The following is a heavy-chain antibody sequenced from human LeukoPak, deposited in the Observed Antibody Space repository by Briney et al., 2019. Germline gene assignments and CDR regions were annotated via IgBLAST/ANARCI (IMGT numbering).Heavy chain of an antibody. CDR1: GYTFTSCG. V-gene: IGHV1-18*01. Sequence: AAVTVSCMASGYTFTSCGISWVQQAPGQGLDGMGWVCAYNGNTNYAQKLQGRVTITTDTSTSTAYMELGSLRSDDGAAYYCARIFGTKGDAFDIWRQGRMVTVSS. J-gene: IGHJ3*02. D-gene: IGHD3-3*01. CDR2: VCAYNGNT. CDR3: ARIFGTKGDAFDI.